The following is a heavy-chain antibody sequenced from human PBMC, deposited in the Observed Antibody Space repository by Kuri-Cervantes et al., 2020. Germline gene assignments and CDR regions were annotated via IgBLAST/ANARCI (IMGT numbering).Heavy chain of an antibody. V-gene: IGHV3-23*01. D-gene: IGHD3-22*01. CDR1: GFTVSSNY. Sequence: GGSLRLSCAASGFTVSSNYMSWVRQAPGKGLEWVSAISGSGGSTYYADSVKGRFTISRDNSKNTLYLQMNSLRAEDTAVYYCAKVGAMIVVVIGWYFDLWGRGTLVTVSS. CDR2: ISGSGGST. CDR3: AKVGAMIVVVIGWYFDL. J-gene: IGHJ2*01.